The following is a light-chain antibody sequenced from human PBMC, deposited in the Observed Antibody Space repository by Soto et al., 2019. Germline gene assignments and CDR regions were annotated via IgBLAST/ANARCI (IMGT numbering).Light chain of an antibody. CDR1: SSDVGGYNY. Sequence: QSALTQPASVSGSPGQSITISCTGTSSDVGGYNYVSWYQQHPGKAPKLMIYEVSYRPSGVSNRFSGSKSGNTASLTISGLQAEDGADYYCSSYAPSSTVVFGGGTKLTVL. CDR3: SSYAPSSTVV. V-gene: IGLV2-14*01. CDR2: EVS. J-gene: IGLJ2*01.